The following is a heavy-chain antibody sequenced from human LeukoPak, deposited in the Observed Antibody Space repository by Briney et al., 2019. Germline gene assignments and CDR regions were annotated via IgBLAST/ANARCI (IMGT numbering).Heavy chain of an antibody. CDR2: IWYDGSNK. V-gene: IGHV3-33*08. Sequence: GGSLRLSCAASGFTFSTYSMNWVRQAPGKGLEWVAVIWYDGSNKYYADSVKGRFTISRDNSKNTLYLQMNSLRAEDTAVYYCARDPRYGSGSYYIGYYYGMDVWGQGTTVTVSS. CDR3: ARDPRYGSGSYYIGYYYGMDV. D-gene: IGHD3-10*01. J-gene: IGHJ6*02. CDR1: GFTFSTYS.